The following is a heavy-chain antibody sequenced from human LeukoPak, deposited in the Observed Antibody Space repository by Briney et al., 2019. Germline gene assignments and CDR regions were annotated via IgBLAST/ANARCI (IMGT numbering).Heavy chain of an antibody. CDR2: INPSGGST. J-gene: IGHJ4*02. Sequence: ASVKVSCKASGYTFTSYYMHWVRQAPGQGLEWMGIINPSGGSTSYAQKLQGRVTMTRDTSISTAYMELSRLRSDDTAVYYCIVVVPADTDYWGQGTLVTVSS. CDR1: GYTFTSYY. CDR3: IVVVPADTDY. V-gene: IGHV1-46*01. D-gene: IGHD2-2*01.